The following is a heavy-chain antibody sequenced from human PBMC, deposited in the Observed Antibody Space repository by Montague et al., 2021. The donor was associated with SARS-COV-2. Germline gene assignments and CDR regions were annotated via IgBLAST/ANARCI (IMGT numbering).Heavy chain of an antibody. V-gene: IGHV4-59*13. CDR3: ARFFGPYYYGLDV. Sequence: SETLSLTCAVYGGSFSGYYWSWIRQPPGKGLECNGYIYYTGNTNYNPSLKSRVTISVDTSKNQFSLKLGSVTAADTAVYYCARFFGPYYYGLDVWGQGTTVTVPS. J-gene: IGHJ6*02. D-gene: IGHD3-10*01. CDR1: GGSFSGYY. CDR2: IYYTGNT.